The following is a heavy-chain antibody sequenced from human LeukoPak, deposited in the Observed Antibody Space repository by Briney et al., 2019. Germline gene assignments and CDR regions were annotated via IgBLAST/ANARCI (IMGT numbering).Heavy chain of an antibody. D-gene: IGHD3-22*01. V-gene: IGHV3-74*01. CDR2: INTDGSST. Sequence: PGGSLRLSCAASGFTFSSYWMHWARQAPGKGLVWVSRINTDGSSTNYADSVKGRFTISRDNAKNTLYLQMNSLRAEDTAVYYCARQYYHDSSGYPFDYWGRGTLVTVSS. CDR1: GFTFSSYW. J-gene: IGHJ4*02. CDR3: ARQYYHDSSGYPFDY.